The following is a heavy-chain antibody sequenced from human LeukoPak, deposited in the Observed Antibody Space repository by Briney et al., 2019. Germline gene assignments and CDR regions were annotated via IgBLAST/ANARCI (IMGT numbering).Heavy chain of an antibody. CDR3: AAYGSGTYELDY. D-gene: IGHD3-10*01. Sequence: GASVKVSCKASGYTFTNYAMHWVRQAPGQSLECMGWINAGNGNTKYSQKFQGRVTITRDASASTAYMELSSLTSEDTAVYYCAAYGSGTYELDYWGQGTLVAVSS. V-gene: IGHV1-3*01. CDR2: INAGNGNT. CDR1: GYTFTNYA. J-gene: IGHJ4*02.